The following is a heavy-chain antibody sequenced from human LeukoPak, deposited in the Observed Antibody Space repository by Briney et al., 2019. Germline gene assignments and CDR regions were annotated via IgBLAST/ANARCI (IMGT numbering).Heavy chain of an antibody. CDR3: ARGAGRGYRLGEGHHNWFDP. CDR1: GYTFTSYY. J-gene: IGHJ5*02. Sequence: ASVKVSCKASGYTFTSYYMHWVRQAPGQGLEWMGIINPSGGSTSYAQKFQGRVTMTRDTSTSTVYMELSSLRSEDTAVYYCARGAGRGYRLGEGHHNWFDPWGQGTLVTVSS. D-gene: IGHD5-18*01. V-gene: IGHV1-46*01. CDR2: INPSGGST.